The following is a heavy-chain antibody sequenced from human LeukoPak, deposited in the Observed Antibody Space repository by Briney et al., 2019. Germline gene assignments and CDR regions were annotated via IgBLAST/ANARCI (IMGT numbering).Heavy chain of an antibody. CDR3: ARDKGGVVPATTRGYFDY. CDR2: ISYDGSNE. D-gene: IGHD2-2*01. V-gene: IGHV3-30*01. J-gene: IGHJ4*02. CDR1: GFSFSSYA. Sequence: GGSLRLSCAASGFSFSSYAMPWVRQAPGKGLEWVAVISYDGSNEDYGDSVKGRFTISRDNSKNTLYLQMNSLRAEDTAVYYCARDKGGVVPATTRGYFDYWGQGTLVTVSS.